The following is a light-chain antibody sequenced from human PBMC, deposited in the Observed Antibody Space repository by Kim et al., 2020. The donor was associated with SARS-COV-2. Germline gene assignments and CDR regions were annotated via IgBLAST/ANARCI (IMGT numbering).Light chain of an antibody. J-gene: IGKJ4*01. CDR2: WAS. CDR1: QSVLYSSDNKNY. Sequence: APINCKSSQSVLYSSDNKNYLAWYRQKPGQPPKLLIYWASTRESGVPDRFSGSGSGTDFTLTISSLQAEDVAVYYCQQYYSTPLTFGGGTKLEI. CDR3: QQYYSTPLT. V-gene: IGKV4-1*01.